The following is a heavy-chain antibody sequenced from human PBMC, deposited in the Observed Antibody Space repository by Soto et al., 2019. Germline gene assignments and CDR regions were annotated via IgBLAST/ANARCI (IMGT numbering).Heavy chain of an antibody. V-gene: IGHV3-48*01. CDR1: GFTFSSYS. CDR3: ARFFFRVSSMGGSGSTAP. Sequence: GGSLRLSCAASGFTFSSYSMNWVLQAPGKGLEWVSYISSSSSTIYYADSVKGRFTISRDNAKNSLYLQMNSLRAEDTAVYYCARFFFRVSSMGGSGSTAPWGKTPLGTVSS. D-gene: IGHD2-15*01. CDR2: ISSSSSTI. J-gene: IGHJ5*02.